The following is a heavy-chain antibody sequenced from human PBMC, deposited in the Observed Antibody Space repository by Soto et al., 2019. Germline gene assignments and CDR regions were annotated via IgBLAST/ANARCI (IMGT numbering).Heavy chain of an antibody. CDR3: ARSTYYDFWSGYYIRAPKPRYYYYGMDV. CDR2: IIPIFGTA. CDR1: GGTFSSYA. D-gene: IGHD3-3*01. J-gene: IGHJ6*02. V-gene: IGHV1-69*13. Sequence: SVKVSCKASGGTFSSYAISWVRQAPGQGLEWMGGIIPIFGTANYAQKFQGRVTITADESTSTAYMELSSLRSEDTAVYYCARSTYYDFWSGYYIRAPKPRYYYYGMDVWGQGTTVTVSS.